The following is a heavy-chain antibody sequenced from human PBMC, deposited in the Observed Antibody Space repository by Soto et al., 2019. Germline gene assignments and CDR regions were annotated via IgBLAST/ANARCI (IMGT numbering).Heavy chain of an antibody. Sequence: ASVKVSCKASGYTFINFDISWVRQAAGQGLEWLGWMNPGSGKTGYASKFQGRVAMTRDASTGTSHLELSSLTSDDTAVYYCARMASAGTLNWFDPWGQGTLVSV. CDR3: ARMASAGTLNWFDP. CDR1: GYTFINFD. D-gene: IGHD6-13*01. CDR2: MNPGSGKT. V-gene: IGHV1-8*02. J-gene: IGHJ5*02.